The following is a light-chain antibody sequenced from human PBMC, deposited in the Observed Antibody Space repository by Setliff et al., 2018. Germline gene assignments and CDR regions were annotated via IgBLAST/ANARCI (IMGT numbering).Light chain of an antibody. CDR3: SSYTSKSAPLYV. V-gene: IGLV2-14*03. CDR1: SSDVGDYDC. J-gene: IGLJ1*01. CDR2: DVS. Sequence: QSVLAQPASVSGSPGQSITISCIGTSSDVGDYDCVSWYQHHPDEAPKLLIYDVSERPSGISDRFSASKSGNTASLTISRLQTEDEADYYCSSYTSKSAPLYVFGTGTKATVL.